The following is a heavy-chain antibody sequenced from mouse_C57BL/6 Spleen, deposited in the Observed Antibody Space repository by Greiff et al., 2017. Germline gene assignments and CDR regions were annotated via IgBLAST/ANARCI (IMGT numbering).Heavy chain of an antibody. V-gene: IGHV1-82*01. CDR2: IYPGDGDT. CDR3: ARCRDSYQRYFDY. CDR1: GYAFSSSW. J-gene: IGHJ2*01. D-gene: IGHD2-12*01. Sequence: VQLQQSGPELVKPGASVKISCKASGYAFSSSWMNWVKQRPGKGLEWIGRIYPGDGDTNYNGKFKGKATLTADKSSSTAYMQLSSLTSEDSAVYFCARCRDSYQRYFDYWGQGTTLTVSS.